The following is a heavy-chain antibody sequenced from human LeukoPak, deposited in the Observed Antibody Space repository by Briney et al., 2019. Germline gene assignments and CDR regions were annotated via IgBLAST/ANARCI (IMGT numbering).Heavy chain of an antibody. Sequence: SETLSLTCTVSGASISSYYWSWIRQPAGKGLEWLGRTSTTVGTYYSPSLKSRVTMSIDTSKNQFSLRLTSVTAVDTAVYFCAGGYGSGTYSAWGQGTLVTVSS. D-gene: IGHD3-10*01. CDR3: AGGYGSGTYSA. J-gene: IGHJ5*02. V-gene: IGHV4-4*07. CDR2: TSTTVGT. CDR1: GASISSYY.